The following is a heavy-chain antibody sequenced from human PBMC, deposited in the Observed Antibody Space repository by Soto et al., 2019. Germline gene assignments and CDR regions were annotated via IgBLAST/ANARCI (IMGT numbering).Heavy chain of an antibody. CDR2: IFHNGGT. CDR1: SYSISSGAYY. Sequence: QIHLQESGSGLVKPSQTLSLTCAVSSYSISSGAYYWSWIRHPQGKGLEWIGYIFHNGGTYYNPCPESRITTSLDRSKNRCSLKVSAVTAADTALYYCARLDGYNSFDFWGQGTLVTVSS. J-gene: IGHJ4*02. V-gene: IGHV4-30-2*01. D-gene: IGHD5-12*01. CDR3: ARLDGYNSFDF.